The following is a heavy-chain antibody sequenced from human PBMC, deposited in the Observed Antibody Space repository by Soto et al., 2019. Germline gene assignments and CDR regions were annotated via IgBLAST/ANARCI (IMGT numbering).Heavy chain of an antibody. CDR3: ARARYDFGSGYRVLAFDY. V-gene: IGHV3-21*01. Sequence: GSLRLSCAASGFTFSSYSMNWVRQAPGKGLEWVSSISSSSSYIYYADSVKGRFTISRDNAKNSLYLQMNSLRAEDTAVYYCARARYDFGSGYRVLAFDYGGQGTLVTVS. J-gene: IGHJ4*02. CDR1: GFTFSSYS. CDR2: ISSSSSYI. D-gene: IGHD3-3*01.